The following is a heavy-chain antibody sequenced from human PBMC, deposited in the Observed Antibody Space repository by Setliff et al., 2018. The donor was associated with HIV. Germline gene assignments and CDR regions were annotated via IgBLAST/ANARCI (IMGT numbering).Heavy chain of an antibody. D-gene: IGHD7-27*01. CDR3: ARDLGSGLYYYGMDV. V-gene: IGHV4-61*02. Sequence: TSETLSLTCTVSGGSISSGSYYWSWIRQPAGKGLEWIGRIYTSGSTNYNPSLKSRVTISVDTSKNQFSLKLSSVTAADTAVYYCARDLGSGLYYYGMDVWGQGTTFTVSS. CDR1: GGSISSGSYY. CDR2: IYTSGST. J-gene: IGHJ6*02.